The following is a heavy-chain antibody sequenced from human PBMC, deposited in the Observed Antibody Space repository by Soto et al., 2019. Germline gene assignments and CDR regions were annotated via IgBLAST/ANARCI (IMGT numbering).Heavy chain of an antibody. V-gene: IGHV4-30-2*01. Sequence: QLQLQESGSGLVKPSQTLSLTCAVSGGSISSGGYSWSWIRQPPGKGLEWIGYIYHSGSTYYNPSLMSRVTISVDRSKNQFSLKLSSVTAADTAVYYCARYSVDTAMGFDYWGQGTLVTVSS. J-gene: IGHJ4*02. CDR2: IYHSGST. D-gene: IGHD5-18*01. CDR3: ARYSVDTAMGFDY. CDR1: GGSISSGGYS.